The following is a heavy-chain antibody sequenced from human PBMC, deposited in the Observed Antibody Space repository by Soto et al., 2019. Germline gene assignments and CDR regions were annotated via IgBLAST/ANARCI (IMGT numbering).Heavy chain of an antibody. J-gene: IGHJ6*02. D-gene: IGHD2-2*01. Sequence: GSLRLSCAASGFTFIDYYIIFIRHSPFKWLEWVSYISSSSSYTNYADSVKGRFTISRDNAKNSLYLQMNSLRAEDTAVYYCAAGVDRYCSSTSCYERGYYYYYGMDVWGQGTTVTVSS. V-gene: IGHV3-11*06. CDR2: ISSSSSYT. CDR1: GFTFIDYY. CDR3: AAGVDRYCSSTSCYERGYYYYYGMDV.